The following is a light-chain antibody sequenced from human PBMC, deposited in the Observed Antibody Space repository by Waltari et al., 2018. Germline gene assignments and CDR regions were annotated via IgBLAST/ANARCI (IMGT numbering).Light chain of an antibody. Sequence: DIQMTQSPSSLSASVGDTVTITCRSSQGISSYLAWYQQKPGKAPKPLIYSASILESGVPSRFSGSGSGTEFTLTISSLQPEDFATYYCQQYNSAPLTFGPGTKLDIK. CDR1: QGISSY. J-gene: IGKJ3*01. CDR3: QQYNSAPLT. CDR2: SAS. V-gene: IGKV1-16*01.